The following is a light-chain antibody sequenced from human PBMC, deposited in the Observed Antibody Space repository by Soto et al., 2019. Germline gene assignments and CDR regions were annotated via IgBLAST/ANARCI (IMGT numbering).Light chain of an antibody. CDR3: QSYDSSLSGSV. CDR1: SSNIGAGYD. CDR2: ANN. J-gene: IGLJ2*01. V-gene: IGLV1-40*01. Sequence: QSVLTQPPSVSGAPGQRVTISCTGSSSNIGAGYDVHWYQQLPGTAPKLLIYANNNRPSGVPDRLSGPKSGTSASLAITGLQAEDEADYYCQSYDSSLSGSVFGGGTKLTVL.